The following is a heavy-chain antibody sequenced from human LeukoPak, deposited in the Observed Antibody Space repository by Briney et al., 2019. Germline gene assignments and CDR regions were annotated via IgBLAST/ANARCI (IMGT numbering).Heavy chain of an antibody. Sequence: PSETLSLTSTVSGGSISSYYWSWIRQPPGKGLEWIGYIYYSGSTNYNPSLKSRVTISVDTSKNQFSLKLSSVTAADTAVYYCASRVLSMGHFDCWGQGTLVTVSS. CDR2: IYYSGST. D-gene: IGHD2/OR15-2a*01. V-gene: IGHV4-59*01. CDR3: ASRVLSMGHFDC. J-gene: IGHJ4*02. CDR1: GGSISSYY.